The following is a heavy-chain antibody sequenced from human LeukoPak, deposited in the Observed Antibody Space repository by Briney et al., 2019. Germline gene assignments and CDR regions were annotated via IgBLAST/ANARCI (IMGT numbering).Heavy chain of an antibody. J-gene: IGHJ3*02. CDR1: GLTFRNAW. Sequence: GGSLRLSCAASGLTFRNAWMNWVRQAPGKGLEWVGRIKSKTDGGTADYAAPAKGRITISRDDSKNTLYLQINSLKADDTALYYCTTRTWADGFDIWGQGTMVTVSS. CDR3: TTRTWADGFDI. V-gene: IGHV3-15*01. D-gene: IGHD2-2*01. CDR2: IKSKTDGGTA.